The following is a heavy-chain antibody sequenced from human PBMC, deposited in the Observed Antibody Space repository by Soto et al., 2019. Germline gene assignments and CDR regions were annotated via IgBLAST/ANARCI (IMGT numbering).Heavy chain of an antibody. CDR2: IIGSGTDT. CDR3: ARDGLWTQGFTSDWNPFDY. V-gene: IGHV3-23*01. Sequence: AGGSLRLSCAASGFTFTSYAMSWVRQAPGRGLEWVACIIGSGTDTSYKDSVKGRFIISRDNSNNLLYLQMTSLRAEDTATYYCARDGLWTQGFTSDWNPFDYWGRGTLVTVSS. J-gene: IGHJ4*02. CDR1: GFTFTSYA. D-gene: IGHD1-1*01.